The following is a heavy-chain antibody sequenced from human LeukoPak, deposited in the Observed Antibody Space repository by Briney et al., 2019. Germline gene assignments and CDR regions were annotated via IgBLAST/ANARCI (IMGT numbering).Heavy chain of an antibody. CDR3: ASSSRYYDSSGLQAYYFDY. Sequence: SVKVSCXASGGTFSSYAISWVRQAHGQGLEWMGGIIPIFGTANYAQKFQGRVTITADESTSTAYMELSSLRSEDTAVYYCASSSRYYDSSGLQAYYFDYWGQGTLVTVSS. V-gene: IGHV1-69*01. CDR1: GGTFSSYA. J-gene: IGHJ4*02. CDR2: IIPIFGTA. D-gene: IGHD3-22*01.